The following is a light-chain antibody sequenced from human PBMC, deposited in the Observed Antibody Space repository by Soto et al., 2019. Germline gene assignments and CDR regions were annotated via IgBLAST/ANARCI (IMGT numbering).Light chain of an antibody. CDR3: QQYKSVSLLT. V-gene: IGKV1-5*03. CDR1: QSISTW. CDR2: KAS. J-gene: IGKJ4*01. Sequence: DIHMTHSPSTLSASLGDRVTITCRASQSISTWLAWYQQKPGKAPKLLIYKASSLESGVPSRFSGSGSGTEFTLTISSLQPDDFATYYCQQYKSVSLLTFGGGTKVDIK.